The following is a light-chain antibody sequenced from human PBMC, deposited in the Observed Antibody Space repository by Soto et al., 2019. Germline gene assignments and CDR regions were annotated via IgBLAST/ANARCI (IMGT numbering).Light chain of an antibody. V-gene: IGKV3-11*01. Sequence: MSQSPATLSVSLGERATLSCRASQSVGSYLAWYQHKPGQAPRLPISDASNRATGIPARFSGSGSETDFTLTISSLEPEDSAVYYCQQRSNWPPLTFGGGTKVDIK. CDR2: DAS. CDR3: QQRSNWPPLT. J-gene: IGKJ4*01. CDR1: QSVGSY.